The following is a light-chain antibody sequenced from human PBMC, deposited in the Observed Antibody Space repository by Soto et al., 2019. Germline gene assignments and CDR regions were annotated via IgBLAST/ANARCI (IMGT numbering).Light chain of an antibody. J-gene: IGKJ5*01. CDR1: QGISSY. CDR2: AAS. CDR3: RQYHSYPSIT. Sequence: AIRMTQSPSSFSASTGDRVTITCRASQGISSYLAWYQQKPGKAPKLLIYAASTLQSGVPSRFSGSGSGTDFTLTISCLQSEDFATYYCRQYHSYPSITFGQGTRLEIK. V-gene: IGKV1-8*01.